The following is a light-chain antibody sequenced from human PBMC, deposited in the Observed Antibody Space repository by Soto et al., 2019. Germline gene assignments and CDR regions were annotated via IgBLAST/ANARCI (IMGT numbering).Light chain of an antibody. CDR1: SSNIGTSH. CDR3: GAWDRSLRVV. Sequence: QSVLTQPPSVSAAPGQKVTISCSGTSSNIGTSHVSWYQQLPGTAPKLLIYDNNRRPSGIPDRFSGSKSDTSAALDITGLQTGDEAHYYCGAWDRSLRVVFGGGTKLTVL. CDR2: DNN. V-gene: IGLV1-51*01. J-gene: IGLJ2*01.